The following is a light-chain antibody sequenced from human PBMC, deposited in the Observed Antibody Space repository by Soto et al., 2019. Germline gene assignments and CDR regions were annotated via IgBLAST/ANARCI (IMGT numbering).Light chain of an antibody. V-gene: IGLV7-46*01. CDR3: LLSYSDEKV. CDR1: TGAVTSGHY. CDR2: DTS. Sequence: QPVVTQEPSLTVSPGGTVTLTCGSSTGAVTSGHYPYWFQQKPGQAPRTLIYDTSNKYSWTPARFSGSLLGGKAALTLSGAQPEDEADYYCLLSYSDEKVFGTGTKVTVL. J-gene: IGLJ1*01.